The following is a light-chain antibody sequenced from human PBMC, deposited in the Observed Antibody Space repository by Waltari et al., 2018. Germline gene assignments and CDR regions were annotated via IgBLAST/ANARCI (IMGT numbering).Light chain of an antibody. CDR3: QQYNSYSLLS. J-gene: IGKJ4*01. V-gene: IGKV1-5*03. Sequence: DIQMTQSPSTLSAYVGDRVIFRCRASQSISKWLAWYQQKPGKAPKLLIYKASTLESGVPSRLSGSVSGTEFTLTMSSLQPDDFATYYCQQYNSYSLLSFGGGTKVEIK. CDR1: QSISKW. CDR2: KAS.